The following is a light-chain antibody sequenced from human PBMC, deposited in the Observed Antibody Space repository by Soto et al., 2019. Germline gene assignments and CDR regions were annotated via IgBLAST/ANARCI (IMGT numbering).Light chain of an antibody. V-gene: IGKV1-5*01. CDR1: QRISSW. CDR3: QQYNTSSPT. Sequence: GDRVTITCRASQRISSWLAWYQQKPGKAPKLPIYDASSLESGVPSRFSGSGSGTEFTLTISSLQPDDFATYYCQQYNTSSPTFGQGTKVDIK. J-gene: IGKJ1*01. CDR2: DAS.